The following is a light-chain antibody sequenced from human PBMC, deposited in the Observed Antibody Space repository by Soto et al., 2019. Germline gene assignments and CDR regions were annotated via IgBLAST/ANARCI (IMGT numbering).Light chain of an antibody. J-gene: IGKJ5*01. CDR3: QQADSLPLVT. CDR1: QDISTW. V-gene: IGKV1-12*01. Sequence: DIQMTKSPSSVSASVGDRVTITCRASQDISTWLAWYQQKPGKAPKLLIYAASSLFSGVPSRFSGSGSGTDFTLTISSLQHEDFAAYDCQQADSLPLVTFGQGTRL. CDR2: AAS.